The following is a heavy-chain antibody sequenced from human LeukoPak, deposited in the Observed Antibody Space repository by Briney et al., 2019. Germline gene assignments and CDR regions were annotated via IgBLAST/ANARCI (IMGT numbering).Heavy chain of an antibody. CDR1: GFTFDDYP. V-gene: IGHV3-43*02. D-gene: IGHD2-8*01. Sequence: GGSLRLSCAPSGFTFDDYPFHWVRHAPGKGLEWVSLISRDGGSTYYADSVRGRFTISRDNSKNSLYLQMNSLRTEDTALYYCTKDRYCTTTFCPLDYWGQGTLVTVSS. J-gene: IGHJ4*02. CDR3: TKDRYCTTTFCPLDY. CDR2: ISRDGGST.